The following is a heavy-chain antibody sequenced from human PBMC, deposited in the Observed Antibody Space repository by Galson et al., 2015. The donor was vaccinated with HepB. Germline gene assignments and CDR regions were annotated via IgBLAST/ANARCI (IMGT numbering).Heavy chain of an antibody. CDR1: GYTFTSYY. Sequence: SVKVSCKASGYTFTSYYMHWVRQAPGQGLEWMGIINPSGGSTSYAQKLQGRVTMTRDTSTSTVYMELSSLRSEDTAVYYCARDPGYDILTGYRSPNNYFDYWGQGTLVTVSS. CDR2: INPSGGST. D-gene: IGHD3-9*01. CDR3: ARDPGYDILTGYRSPNNYFDY. J-gene: IGHJ4*02. V-gene: IGHV1-46*04.